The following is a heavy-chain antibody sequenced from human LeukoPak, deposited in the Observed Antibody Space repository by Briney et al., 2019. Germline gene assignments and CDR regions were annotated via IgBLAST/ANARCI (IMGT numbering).Heavy chain of an antibody. CDR3: AKDIVPDSGWDLDY. Sequence: GGSLRLACAASGFTFSTYSMTWVRQSPGKGLEWVASIYGSGERTFYAASVKDRFILYRDNSRNTVYLEMNNLRVEDTAVYYCAKDIVPDSGWDLDYWGQGTLVTVSS. CDR2: IYGSGERT. D-gene: IGHD6-19*01. V-gene: IGHV3-23*01. J-gene: IGHJ4*02. CDR1: GFTFSTYS.